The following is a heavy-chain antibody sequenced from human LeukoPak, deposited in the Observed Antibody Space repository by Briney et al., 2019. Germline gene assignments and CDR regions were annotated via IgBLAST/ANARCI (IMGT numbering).Heavy chain of an antibody. D-gene: IGHD4-17*01. Sequence: GGSLRLSCAASAFTFIDHGMHWVCQAPGEGLEWVSLISGDGGSTYYADSVKGRFTISRDNSKNSLYLQMNSLRTEDTALYYCAKGLLNYGGYGIDAFDIWGQGTMVTVSS. CDR3: AKGLLNYGGYGIDAFDI. CDR2: ISGDGGST. V-gene: IGHV3-43*02. CDR1: AFTFIDHG. J-gene: IGHJ3*02.